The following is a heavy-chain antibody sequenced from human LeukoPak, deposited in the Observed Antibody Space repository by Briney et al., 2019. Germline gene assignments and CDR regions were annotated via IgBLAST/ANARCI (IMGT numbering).Heavy chain of an antibody. CDR3: ARVPDEVAVAATLYHYYYMDV. J-gene: IGHJ6*03. V-gene: IGHV3-7*01. CDR1: GFSFTNYW. Sequence: GGSLRLSCAASGFSFTNYWMSWVRQAPGKGLEWVANIKQDGSDKYYVDSVRGRFTISRDNAKNSLYLQMNSLRAEDTAVYYCARVPDEVAVAATLYHYYYMDVWGTGTTVTVSS. CDR2: IKQDGSDK. D-gene: IGHD2-15*01.